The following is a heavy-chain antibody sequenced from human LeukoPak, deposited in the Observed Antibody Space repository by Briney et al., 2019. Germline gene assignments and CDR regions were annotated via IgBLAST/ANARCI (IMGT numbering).Heavy chain of an antibody. CDR3: ARDFYDTSGYYYDY. D-gene: IGHD3-22*01. CDR2: FSISSNYI. J-gene: IGHJ4*02. CDR1: GFPFSSYG. Sequence: GGSLRLSCAASGFPFSSYGMSWVRQAPGKGLEWVSSFSISSNYIYYPDSLKGRFTISRDNDKNSLYLQMNSLRAEDTDVYYCARDFYDTSGYYYDYWGQGTLVTVSS. V-gene: IGHV3-21*01.